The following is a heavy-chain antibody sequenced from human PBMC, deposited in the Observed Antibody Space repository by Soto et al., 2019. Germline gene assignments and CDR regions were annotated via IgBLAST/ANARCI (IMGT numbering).Heavy chain of an antibody. D-gene: IGHD6-19*01. CDR2: VSDGGGTT. Sequence: PXASLRLSCAACGFTFSGYSMSWVRQAPGKGLEWVSSVSDGGGTTNYADAVHGRFTISRDNSKNTLYLQMNSLSAEDTAVYYCAKNHRSSGWIWFEYWGQGTLVTASS. V-gene: IGHV3-23*01. J-gene: IGHJ4*02. CDR1: GFTFSGYS. CDR3: AKNHRSSGWIWFEY.